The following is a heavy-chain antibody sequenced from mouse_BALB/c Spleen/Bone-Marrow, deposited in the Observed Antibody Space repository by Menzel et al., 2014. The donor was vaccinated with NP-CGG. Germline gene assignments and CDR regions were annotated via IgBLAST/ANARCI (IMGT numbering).Heavy chain of an antibody. CDR1: GYTFTGYT. V-gene: IGHV1-4*02. D-gene: IGHD1-2*01. CDR2: IVPRSGYT. J-gene: IGHJ2*01. Sequence: QVQLQQSASELARPGASVRLSCRASGYTFTGYTMQWVKQRPGQGLEWIGYIVPRSGYTDYNQKFKDKTTLTADKSSNTAYMQLRRLTSEDSAVYYCARGDITTAYFDYWGQGTTLTVSS. CDR3: ARGDITTAYFDY.